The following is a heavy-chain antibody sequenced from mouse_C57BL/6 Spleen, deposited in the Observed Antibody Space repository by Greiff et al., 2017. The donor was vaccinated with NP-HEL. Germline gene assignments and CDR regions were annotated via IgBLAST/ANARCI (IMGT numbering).Heavy chain of an antibody. D-gene: IGHD1-1*01. CDR1: GYTFTSYW. V-gene: IGHV1-52*01. CDR3: ARWNYASGAY. J-gene: IGHJ3*01. CDR2: IDPSDSET. Sequence: QVQLQQPGAELVRPGSSVKLSCKASGYTFTSYWMHWVKQRPIQGLEWIGNIDPSDSETHYNQKFKDKATLTVDKSSSTAYMQLSSLTSEDSAVYYCARWNYASGAYWGQGTLVTVSA.